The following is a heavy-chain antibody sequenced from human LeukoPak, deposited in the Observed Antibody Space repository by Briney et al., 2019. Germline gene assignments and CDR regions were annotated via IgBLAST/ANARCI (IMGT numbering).Heavy chain of an antibody. CDR2: INHSGST. D-gene: IGHD3-10*01. CDR1: GGSISGYY. Sequence: SETLSLTCTVSGGSISGYYWSWIRQPPGKGLEWIGEINHSGSTNYNPSLKSRVTISVDTSKNQFSLKLSSVTAADTAVYYCARRRLRGLLWFGELPGRFDPWGQGTLVTVSS. CDR3: ARRRLRGLLWFGELPGRFDP. J-gene: IGHJ5*02. V-gene: IGHV4-34*01.